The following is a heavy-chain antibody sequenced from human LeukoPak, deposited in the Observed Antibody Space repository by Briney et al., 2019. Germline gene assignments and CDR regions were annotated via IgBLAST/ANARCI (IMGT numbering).Heavy chain of an antibody. D-gene: IGHD6-19*01. J-gene: IGHJ4*02. Sequence: SETLSLTCTVSGGSISSSSYYWGWIRQPPGKGLEWIGSIYYSGSTYYNPSLKSRVTISVDTSKNQFSLKLSSVTAADTAVYYRARHPIAVADYFDYWGQGTLVTVSS. CDR3: ARHPIAVADYFDY. CDR2: IYYSGST. CDR1: GGSISSSSYY. V-gene: IGHV4-39*01.